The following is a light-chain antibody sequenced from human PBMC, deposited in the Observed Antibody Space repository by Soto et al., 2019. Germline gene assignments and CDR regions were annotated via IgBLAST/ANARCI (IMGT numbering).Light chain of an antibody. CDR1: SSDIGAFNF. J-gene: IGLJ1*01. V-gene: IGLV2-14*03. CDR2: GVI. CDR3: SSFTSASTRI. Sequence: QSALTQPASVSGSPGQSISIPCTGTSSDIGAFNFVSWYQQHPGKAPKVLIYGVINRPSGVDYRFSGSKSGNTASLIISGLRPEDEADYYCSSFTSASTRIFGTGTKLTVL.